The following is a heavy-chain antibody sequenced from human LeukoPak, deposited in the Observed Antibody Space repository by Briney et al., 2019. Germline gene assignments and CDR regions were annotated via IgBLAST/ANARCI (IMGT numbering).Heavy chain of an antibody. J-gene: IGHJ3*02. Sequence: ASVKVSCKASGGTFSSYAISWVRQAPGQGLEWMGRIIPILGIANYAQKFQGRVTITADKSTSTAYMELSSLRSEDTAVYYCTIRTHSRAFDIWGQGTMVTVSS. CDR1: GGTFSSYA. CDR3: TIRTHSRAFDI. CDR2: IIPILGIA. D-gene: IGHD1-1*01. V-gene: IGHV1-69*04.